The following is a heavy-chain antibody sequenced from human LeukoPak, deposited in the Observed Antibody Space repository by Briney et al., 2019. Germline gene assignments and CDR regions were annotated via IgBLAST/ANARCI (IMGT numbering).Heavy chain of an antibody. V-gene: IGHV4-59*01. D-gene: IGHD6-13*01. J-gene: IGHJ6*02. CDR2: VYYRGNT. CDR3: ARTGYSSDYYGMDV. Sequence: SETLSLTCIVSGGSISSYYWSWIRQPPGKGLEWIGYVYYRGNTNYNPSLKSRVTISVDMSKNQFSLKLRSVTAADTAVYYCARTGYSSDYYGMDVWGQGTTVTVSS. CDR1: GGSISSYY.